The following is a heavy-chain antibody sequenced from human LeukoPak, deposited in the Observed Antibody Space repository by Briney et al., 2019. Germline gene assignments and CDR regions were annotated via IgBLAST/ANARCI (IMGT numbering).Heavy chain of an antibody. V-gene: IGHV3-33*01. CDR1: GFTFSTYG. CDR2: IRYDGSNK. CDR3: AGTLSAMVPDY. J-gene: IGHJ4*02. D-gene: IGHD5-18*01. Sequence: PAGRSQSLFCAPSGFTFSTYGMHWVRHAPRKWSEWVAVIRYDGSNKNYGDSVKGRFTIYRDKSKNTLYMQMNSLRAEDMAVYYCAGTLSAMVPDYWGQGTLLTVSS.